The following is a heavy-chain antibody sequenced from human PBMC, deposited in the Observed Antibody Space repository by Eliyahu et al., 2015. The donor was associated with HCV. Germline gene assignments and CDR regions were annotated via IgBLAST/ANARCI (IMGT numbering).Heavy chain of an antibody. CDR1: GFTFSSYG. D-gene: IGHD3-22*01. Sequence: QVQLVESGGGVVQPGRSLRLSCAASGFTFSSYGMHWVRQAPGKGLEWVAVISYDGSNKYYADSVKGRFTISRDNSKNTLYLQMNSLRAEDTAVYYCAKDGADSSGYLFDYWGQGTLVTVSS. CDR3: AKDGADSSGYLFDY. CDR2: ISYDGSNK. J-gene: IGHJ4*02. V-gene: IGHV3-30*18.